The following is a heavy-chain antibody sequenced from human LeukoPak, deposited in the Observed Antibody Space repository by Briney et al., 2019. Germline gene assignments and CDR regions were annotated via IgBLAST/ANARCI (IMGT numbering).Heavy chain of an antibody. D-gene: IGHD6-13*01. CDR1: GGSISGYY. J-gene: IGHJ4*02. Sequence: SETLSLTCSVPGGSISGYYWSWIRQPPGKGLEWIGYIYSSGSTNYNPFLKSRVTISVVTSKNQLSLKLKSVTAADTAVYYCARAAHYSSRNFDFWGQGTLVTVSS. CDR3: ARAAHYSSRNFDF. CDR2: IYSSGST. V-gene: IGHV4-59*01.